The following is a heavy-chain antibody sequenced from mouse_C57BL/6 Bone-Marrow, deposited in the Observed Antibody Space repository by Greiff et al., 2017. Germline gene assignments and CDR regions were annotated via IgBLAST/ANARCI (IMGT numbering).Heavy chain of an antibody. V-gene: IGHV1-53*01. D-gene: IGHD1-1*01. Sequence: QVQLQQPGTELVKPGASVKLSCKASGYTFTSYWMHWVKQRPGQGLEWIGNIKPSNGGTNYNEKFKSKATLTVDKYSSTAYMQLSSLTSEDSAVYYCARSSSYWAMDYWGQGTSVTVSS. J-gene: IGHJ4*01. CDR2: IKPSNGGT. CDR3: ARSSSYWAMDY. CDR1: GYTFTSYW.